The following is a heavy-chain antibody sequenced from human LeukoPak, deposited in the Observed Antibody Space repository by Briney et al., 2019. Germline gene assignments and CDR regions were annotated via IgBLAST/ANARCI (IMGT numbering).Heavy chain of an antibody. CDR3: ARVIGSPPYYYYYYMDV. V-gene: IGHV1-18*01. D-gene: IGHD3-10*01. J-gene: IGHJ6*03. Sequence: ASVKVSCKASGCTFTSYGISWVRQAPGQGLEWMGWISAYNGNTNYAQKLQGRVTMTTDTSTSTAYMELRSLRSDDTAVYYCARVIGSPPYYYYYYMDVWGKGTTVTVS. CDR1: GCTFTSYG. CDR2: ISAYNGNT.